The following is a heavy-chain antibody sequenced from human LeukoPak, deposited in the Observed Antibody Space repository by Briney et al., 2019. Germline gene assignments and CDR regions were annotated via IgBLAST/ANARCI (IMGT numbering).Heavy chain of an antibody. CDR2: INHSGST. CDR3: ARGGFYCGGDCYVDY. D-gene: IGHD2-21*02. CDR1: GGSFSAYY. Sequence: SEPLSLTCAVYGGSFSAYYWSWIRQPPGKGLEWIGEINHSGSTNYNPSLKSRVTISVDTSKNQFSLKLSSVTAADTAVYYCARGGFYCGGDCYVDYWGQGTLVTVSS. V-gene: IGHV4-34*01. J-gene: IGHJ4*02.